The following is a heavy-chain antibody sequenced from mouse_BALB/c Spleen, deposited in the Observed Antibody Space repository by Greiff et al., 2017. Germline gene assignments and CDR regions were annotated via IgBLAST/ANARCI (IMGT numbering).Heavy chain of an antibody. V-gene: IGHV7-1*02. Sequence: EVKLVESGGGLVQPGGSLRLSCATSGFTFSDFYMEWVRQPPGKRLEWIAASRNKANDYTTEYSASVKGRFIVSRDTSQSILYLQMNALRAEDTAIYYCARDARYYGSTYWYFDVWGAGTTVTVSS. J-gene: IGHJ1*01. CDR2: SRNKANDYTT. CDR3: ARDARYYGSTYWYFDV. D-gene: IGHD1-1*01. CDR1: GFTFSDFY.